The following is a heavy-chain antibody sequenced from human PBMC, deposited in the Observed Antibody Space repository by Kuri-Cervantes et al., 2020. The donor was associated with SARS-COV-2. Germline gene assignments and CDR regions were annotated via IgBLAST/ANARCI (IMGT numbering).Heavy chain of an antibody. V-gene: IGHV3-30*18. J-gene: IGHJ4*02. CDR2: ISHDGKNK. Sequence: GESLKISCAASGFNFSRADMHWVRQAPGKGLEWVAFISHDGKNKKCIASGKGRFTISRDNSQNTLYLHMKSLRSEDTAMYYCAKDRVGVQDFWGQGTLVTVSS. CDR1: GFNFSRAD. CDR3: AKDRVGVQDF. D-gene: IGHD2-21*01.